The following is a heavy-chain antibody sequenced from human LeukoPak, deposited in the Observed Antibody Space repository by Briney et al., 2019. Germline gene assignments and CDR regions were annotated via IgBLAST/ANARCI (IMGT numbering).Heavy chain of an antibody. CDR1: GGSFSVYY. J-gene: IGHJ5*02. V-gene: IGHV4-34*01. CDR3: ARDKSTYNWFDP. D-gene: IGHD2/OR15-2a*01. Sequence: SSETLSLTCAVYGGSFSVYYWSWIRQPPGKGLEWIGEINHIGSTNYNPSLKSRVTISVDTSKNQFSLKLSSVTAADTAVYYCARDKSTYNWFDPWGQGTLVTVSS. CDR2: INHIGST.